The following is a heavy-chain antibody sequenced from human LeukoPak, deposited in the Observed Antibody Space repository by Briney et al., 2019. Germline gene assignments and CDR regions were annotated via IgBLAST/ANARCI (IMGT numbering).Heavy chain of an antibody. Sequence: PGRSLRLSCAASGFTFSSYGMHWVRQAPGKGLEWVAVIWYDGRNKFYADSLKGRFTISRDNSKNTLYLQMNSLRAEDTALYYCAKARVLGADLFDYWGRGTLVTVSS. V-gene: IGHV3-33*06. D-gene: IGHD4/OR15-4a*01. CDR2: IWYDGRNK. J-gene: IGHJ4*02. CDR3: AKARVLGADLFDY. CDR1: GFTFSSYG.